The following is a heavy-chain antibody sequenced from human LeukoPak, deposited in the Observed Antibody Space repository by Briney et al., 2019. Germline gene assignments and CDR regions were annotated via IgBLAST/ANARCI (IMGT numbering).Heavy chain of an antibody. CDR2: ISYDGSNK. CDR1: GFTFSSYA. V-gene: IGHV3-30*04. Sequence: GGSLRLSCAASGFTFSSYAMHWVRQAPGKGLEWVAVISYDGSNKYYADSVKGRFTISRDNSKNTLYLQMNSLRAEDTAVYYCARDRVGYSSSWYHGPDAFDIWGQGTMVTVSS. D-gene: IGHD6-13*01. J-gene: IGHJ3*02. CDR3: ARDRVGYSSSWYHGPDAFDI.